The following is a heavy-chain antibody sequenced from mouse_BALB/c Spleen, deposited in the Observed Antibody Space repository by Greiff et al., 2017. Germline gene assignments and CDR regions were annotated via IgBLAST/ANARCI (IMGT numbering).Heavy chain of an antibody. CDR1: GFTFSSFG. V-gene: IGHV5-17*02. Sequence: EVQGVESGGGLVQPGGSRKLSCAASGFTFSSFGMHWVRQAPEKGLEWVAYISSGSSTIYYADTVKGRFTISRDNPKNTLFLQMTSLRSEDTAMYYCARRSITTAMDYWGQGTSVTVSS. D-gene: IGHD1-2*01. CDR2: ISSGSSTI. J-gene: IGHJ4*01. CDR3: ARRSITTAMDY.